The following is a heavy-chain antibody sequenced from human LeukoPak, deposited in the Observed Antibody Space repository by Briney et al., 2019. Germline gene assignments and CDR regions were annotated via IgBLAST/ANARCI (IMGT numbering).Heavy chain of an antibody. CDR1: GGSFSGYY. J-gene: IGHJ3*02. CDR3: ARTGDIVVVPAAGGYAFDI. Sequence: SETLSLTCAVYGGSFSGYYWSWIRQPPGKGLEWIGEINHSGSTNYNPSLKSRVTISVDTSKNQFSLKLSSATAADTAVYYCARTGDIVVVPAAGGYAFDIWGQGTMVTVSS. V-gene: IGHV4-34*01. CDR2: INHSGST. D-gene: IGHD2-2*01.